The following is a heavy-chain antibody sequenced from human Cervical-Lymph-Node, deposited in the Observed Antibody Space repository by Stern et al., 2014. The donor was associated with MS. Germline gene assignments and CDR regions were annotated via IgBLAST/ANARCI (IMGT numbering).Heavy chain of an antibody. D-gene: IGHD2-15*01. V-gene: IGHV3-7*01. CDR2: INPDGSER. Sequence: EMQLVESGGGLVQPGESLRLSCVASGFTFNNYWMSWVRQTPGKRLEWVANINPDGSERYNVASVQGRFTISRDNAKNSLYLHMNSLRAEDTAIYYCARDPAAWDHWGQGTLVSVSS. J-gene: IGHJ4*02. CDR3: ARDPAAWDH. CDR1: GFTFNNYW.